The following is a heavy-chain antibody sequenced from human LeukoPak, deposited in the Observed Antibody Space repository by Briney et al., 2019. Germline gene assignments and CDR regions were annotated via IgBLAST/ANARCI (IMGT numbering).Heavy chain of an antibody. CDR3: ARDSPDGSGTYYNDSPDY. D-gene: IGHD3-10*01. J-gene: IGHJ4*02. CDR2: ISAYNGNT. CDR1: GYTFSSYG. Sequence: ASVTVSFKASGYTFSSYGISWVRQAPGQGLEWMGWISAYNGNTNYLQKLQGRVTMTTDTSTSTAYMDLRSLRSDDTAIYYCARDSPDGSGTYYNDSPDYWGQGTLVTVSS. V-gene: IGHV1-18*01.